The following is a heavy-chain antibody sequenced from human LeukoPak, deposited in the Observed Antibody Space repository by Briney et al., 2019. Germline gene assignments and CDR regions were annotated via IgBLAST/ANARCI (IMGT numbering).Heavy chain of an antibody. Sequence: GRSLRLSCTASGFTFGDYAMSWVRQAPGKGLEWVGFIRSKAYGGTTEYAASVKGRFTISGDDSKSIAYLQMNSLKTEDTAVYYCTRGGGYSGYDLGYYFDYWGQGTLVTVSS. V-gene: IGHV3-49*04. CDR3: TRGGGYSGYDLGYYFDY. D-gene: IGHD5-12*01. CDR2: IRSKAYGGTT. CDR1: GFTFGDYA. J-gene: IGHJ4*02.